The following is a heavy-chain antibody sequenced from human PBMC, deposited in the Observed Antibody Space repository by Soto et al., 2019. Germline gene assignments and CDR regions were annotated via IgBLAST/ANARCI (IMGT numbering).Heavy chain of an antibody. J-gene: IGHJ4*02. D-gene: IGHD1-26*01. CDR2: IIPIFGTA. CDR3: ARVVGATPF. V-gene: IGHV1-69*01. CDR1: GGTFSSYA. Sequence: QVQLVQSGAEVKKPWSSVKVSCKASGGTFSSYALSWVRQAPGQGLEWMRGIIPIFGTANYAQKFQGRVTITADEYASTAYMELSSLRSGDAAVYYCARVVGATPFWGQGTLVTVSS.